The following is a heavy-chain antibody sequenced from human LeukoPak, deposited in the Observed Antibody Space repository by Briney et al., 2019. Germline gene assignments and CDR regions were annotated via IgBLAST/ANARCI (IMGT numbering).Heavy chain of an antibody. CDR3: AKADDSSGYYSRCAFDI. CDR1: GFTFTSYA. V-gene: IGHV3-23*01. J-gene: IGHJ3*02. CDR2: ISGSGGST. Sequence: GGSLRLSCAASGFTFTSYAMTWVRQAPGKGLEWVSAISGSGGSTYYADSVKGRFTISRDNSKNTLYLQMNSLRAEDTAVYYCAKADDSSGYYSRCAFDIWGQGTMVTVSS. D-gene: IGHD3-22*01.